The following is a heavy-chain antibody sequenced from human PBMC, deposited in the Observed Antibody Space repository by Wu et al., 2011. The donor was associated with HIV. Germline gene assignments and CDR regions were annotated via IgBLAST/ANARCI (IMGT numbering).Heavy chain of an antibody. J-gene: IGHJ6*03. CDR1: GYTFNNYG. CDR3: ARRSVLPVSFYYMDV. V-gene: IGHV1-18*01. D-gene: IGHD1-1*01. Sequence: QVQLVQSGAEVKKPGASVKVSCKASGYTFNNYGINWVRQAPGQGLEWMGWISPYNDNTNYAQKFQGRVTMTTDTSTKTAYMELRSLRSDDTAVYYCARRSVLPVSFYYMDVWGKGTTVTVSS. CDR2: ISPYNDNT.